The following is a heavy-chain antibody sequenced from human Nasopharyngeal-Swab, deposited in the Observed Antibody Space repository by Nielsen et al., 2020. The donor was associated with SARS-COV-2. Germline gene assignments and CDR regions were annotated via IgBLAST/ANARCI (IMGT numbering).Heavy chain of an antibody. V-gene: IGHV1-58*01. D-gene: IGHD1-26*01. CDR3: ARPAGSYYGYFDY. CDR2: IVVGTGNT. J-gene: IGHJ4*02. CDR1: GFTFTASA. Sequence: SVKVSCKASGFTFTASAVQWVRQARGQRLEWIGWIVVGTGNTKSAQNFQERVTLTRDMSTTTAYLELSSLRSEDTAVYYCARPAGSYYGYFDYWGQGTLVTVSS.